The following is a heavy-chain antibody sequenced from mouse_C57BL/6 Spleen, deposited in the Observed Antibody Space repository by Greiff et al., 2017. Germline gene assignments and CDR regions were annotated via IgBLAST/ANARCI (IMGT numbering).Heavy chain of an antibody. CDR2: IDPSDSYT. V-gene: IGHV1-50*01. J-gene: IGHJ3*01. D-gene: IGHD3-2*02. CDR3: ARSGDSSGLRFAY. CDR1: GYTFTSYW. Sequence: QVQLQQPGAELVKPGASVKLSCKASGYTFTSYWMQWVKQRPGQGLEWIGEIDPSDSYTNYNQKFKGKATLTVETSSSTAYMQLSSLTSEDSAVYYCARSGDSSGLRFAYWGQGTLVTVSA.